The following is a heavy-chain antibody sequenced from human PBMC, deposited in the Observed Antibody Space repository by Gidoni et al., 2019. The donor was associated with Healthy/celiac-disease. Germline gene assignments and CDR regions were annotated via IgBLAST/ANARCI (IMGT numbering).Heavy chain of an antibody. CDR1: GGSISSSSYY. Sequence: QLQLQESGPGLVKPSETLSLTCTVSGGSISSSSYYWGWIRQPPGKGLEWIGSIYYSGSTYYNPSLKSRVTISVDTSKNQFSLKLSSVTAADTAVYYCARGVAAAGLYFQHWGQGTLVTVSS. V-gene: IGHV4-39*01. J-gene: IGHJ1*01. CDR2: IYYSGST. D-gene: IGHD6-13*01. CDR3: ARGVAAAGLYFQH.